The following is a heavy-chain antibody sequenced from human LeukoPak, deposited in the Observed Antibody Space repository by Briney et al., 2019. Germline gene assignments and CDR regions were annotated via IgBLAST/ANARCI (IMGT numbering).Heavy chain of an antibody. CDR3: VKGDAAHVMTTVTTSFDY. J-gene: IGHJ4*02. V-gene: IGHV3-21*01. CDR1: GFTFSSYS. D-gene: IGHD4-17*01. CDR2: ISSSSSYI. Sequence: GGSMRLSCAASGFTFSSYSMNWVRQAPGKGLEWVSSISSSSSYIYYADSVKGRFTISRDNAKNSLYLQMNSLRAEDTAVYYCVKGDAAHVMTTVTTSFDYWGQGTLVTVSS.